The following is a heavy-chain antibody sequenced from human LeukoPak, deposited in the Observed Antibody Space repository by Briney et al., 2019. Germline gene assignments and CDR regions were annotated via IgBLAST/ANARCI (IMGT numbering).Heavy chain of an antibody. CDR3: TGYHRWFLNDR. D-gene: IGHD3-10*01. V-gene: IGHV4-34*01. Sequence: SETLSLTCAVSVGSFSNYYWSWFRQSPGERLEWIAEFYPGETVKYTPSLWSRVTISPDTSKRQFSLRLSSLTAAATAVPYFTGYHRWFLNDRWGQGTLVTVSS. CDR1: VGSFSNYY. J-gene: IGHJ4*01. CDR2: FYPGETV.